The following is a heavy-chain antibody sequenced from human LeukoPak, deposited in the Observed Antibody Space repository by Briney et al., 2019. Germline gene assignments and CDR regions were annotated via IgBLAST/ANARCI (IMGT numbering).Heavy chain of an antibody. CDR2: IYSGGST. D-gene: IGHD6-19*01. J-gene: IGHJ4*02. CDR3: ADWDSSGWYFDY. CDR1: GFTVSSNY. V-gene: IGHV3-53*01. Sequence: GGSLRLSCAASGFTVSSNYMSWVRQAPGKGLVWVSVIYSGGSTSYADSVKGRFTISRDNSKNTLYLQMNSLRAEDTAVYYCADWDSSGWYFDYWGRGTLVTVSS.